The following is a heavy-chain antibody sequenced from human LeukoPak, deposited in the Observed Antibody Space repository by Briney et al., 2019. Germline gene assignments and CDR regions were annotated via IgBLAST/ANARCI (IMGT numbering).Heavy chain of an antibody. D-gene: IGHD3-3*01. CDR3: ANSMGITIFGVVED. J-gene: IGHJ4*02. Sequence: GGSLRLSCAASGFTFSSYGMHWVRQAPGKGLEWVAVISYDGSNKYYADSVKGRFTISRDNSRNTLYLQMNSLRAEDTAVYCCANSMGITIFGVVEDWGQGTLVTVSS. V-gene: IGHV3-30*18. CDR1: GFTFSSYG. CDR2: ISYDGSNK.